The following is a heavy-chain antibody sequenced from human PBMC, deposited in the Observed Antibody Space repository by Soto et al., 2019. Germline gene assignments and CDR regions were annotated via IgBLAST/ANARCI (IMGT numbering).Heavy chain of an antibody. CDR1: GFTSSTYW. V-gene: IGHV3-7*03. D-gene: IGHD1-26*01. J-gene: IGHJ3*02. Sequence: GGSLRLSCAASGFTSSTYWMSWVRQAPGKGLEWVANIKQDGSGKYYVDSVKGRFTISRDNAKNSLYLQMNSLRAEDTAVYYCARGGRRSGSYADAFDIWGQGTMVTVSS. CDR3: ARGGRRSGSYADAFDI. CDR2: IKQDGSGK.